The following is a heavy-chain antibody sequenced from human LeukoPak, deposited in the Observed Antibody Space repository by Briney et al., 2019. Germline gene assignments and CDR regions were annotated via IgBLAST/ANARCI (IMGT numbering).Heavy chain of an antibody. Sequence: ASVKVSCKSSGYTFSVYYMQRVRQAPGQGLEWMGWINPNSGVTNSAQQFQGRVTMTRDTSISTSYRELSRLRSDDTAVYYCATDYGDYVFLIWGQGTMVTVSS. V-gene: IGHV1-2*02. CDR2: INPNSGVT. CDR1: GYTFSVYY. CDR3: ATDYGDYVFLI. J-gene: IGHJ3*02. D-gene: IGHD4-17*01.